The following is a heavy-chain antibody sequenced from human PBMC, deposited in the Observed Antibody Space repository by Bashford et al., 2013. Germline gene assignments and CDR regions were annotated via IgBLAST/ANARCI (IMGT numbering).Heavy chain of an antibody. CDR3: ARSGRNWNDAYYFDY. CDR2: ISSSGSTI. V-gene: IGHV3-48*03. D-gene: IGHD1-1*01. J-gene: IGHJ4*02. Sequence: VRQAPGKGLEWVSYISSSGSTIYYADSVKGRFTISRDNAKNSLYLQMNSLRAEDTAVYYCARSGRNWNDAYYFDYWGQGTLVTVSS.